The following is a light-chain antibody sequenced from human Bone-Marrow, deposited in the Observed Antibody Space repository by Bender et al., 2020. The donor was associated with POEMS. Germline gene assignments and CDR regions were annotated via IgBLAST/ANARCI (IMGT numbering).Light chain of an antibody. Sequence: SYEVTQPPSVSVSPGQTASITCSGDDLGDKYVAWYQQMPGQSPVLVIYQDTKRPSGIPERFSGSNSGNTATLTISGTQAMDEADYYCQAWDTYSVIFGGGTKLTV. CDR2: QDT. V-gene: IGLV3-1*01. CDR1: DLGDKY. CDR3: QAWDTYSVI. J-gene: IGLJ2*01.